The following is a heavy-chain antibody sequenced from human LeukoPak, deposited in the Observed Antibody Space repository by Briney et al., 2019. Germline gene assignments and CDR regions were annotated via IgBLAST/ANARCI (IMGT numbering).Heavy chain of an antibody. CDR1: GFTFSSYS. CDR3: ARDRDILRSGWLDP. CDR2: ISSSSSYI. J-gene: IGHJ5*02. Sequence: GGSLRLSCAASGFTFSSYSMNWVRQAPGKGLEWVSSISSSSSYIYYADSVKGRFTISRDNAKNSLYLQMNSLRAEDTAVYYCARDRDILRSGWLDPWGQGTLVTVSS. V-gene: IGHV3-21*01. D-gene: IGHD3-9*01.